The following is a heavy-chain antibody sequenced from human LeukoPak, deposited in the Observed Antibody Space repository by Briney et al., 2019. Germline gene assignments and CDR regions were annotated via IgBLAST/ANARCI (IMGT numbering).Heavy chain of an antibody. CDR3: ASASSHRIAAGGDC. CDR2: INSDGSSR. Sequence: GGSLRLSCAASGFTFSNYWMHWVRQAPGKGLAWVSRINSDGSSRNYADSVKGRFTISRDNAKNTLYLQMSSLRAEDTAVYYCASASSHRIAAGGDCWGQGTLVTVSS. D-gene: IGHD6-13*01. J-gene: IGHJ4*02. CDR1: GFTFSNYW. V-gene: IGHV3-74*01.